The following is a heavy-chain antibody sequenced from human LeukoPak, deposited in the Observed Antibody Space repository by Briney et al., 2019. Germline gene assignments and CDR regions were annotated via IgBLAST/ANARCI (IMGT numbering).Heavy chain of an antibody. CDR2: INHSGST. Sequence: PSETLSLTCAVYGGSFSGYYWSWIRQPPGKGLEWIGEINHSGSTNYNPSLKSRVTISVDTSRNQFSLKLSSVTAADTAVYYCARGESSSWSPYYYYYGTDVWGKGTTVTVSS. D-gene: IGHD6-13*01. J-gene: IGHJ6*04. CDR3: ARGESSSWSPYYYYYGTDV. V-gene: IGHV4-34*01. CDR1: GGSFSGYY.